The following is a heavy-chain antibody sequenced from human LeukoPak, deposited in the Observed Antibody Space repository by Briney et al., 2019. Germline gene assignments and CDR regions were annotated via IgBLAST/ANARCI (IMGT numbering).Heavy chain of an antibody. Sequence: PGGSLRLSCAASGFTVSSNYMSWVRQPPGKGLEWIGEIHHSGSTNYNPSLKSRVTISVDKSKNQFSLKLTSVTAADTAVYYCARVRVVAYTGSWYEYWGQGTLVTVSS. D-gene: IGHD6-13*01. CDR2: IHHSGST. V-gene: IGHV4-4*02. J-gene: IGHJ4*02. CDR3: ARVRVVAYTGSWYEY. CDR1: GFTVSSNY.